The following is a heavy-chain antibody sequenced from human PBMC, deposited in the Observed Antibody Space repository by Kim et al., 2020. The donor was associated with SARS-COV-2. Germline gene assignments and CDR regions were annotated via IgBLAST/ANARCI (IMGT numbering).Heavy chain of an antibody. Sequence: GGSLRLSCAASGFTFSSYAMNWVRQAPGKGLEWVSAISGSGGSTYYADSVKGRFTISRDNSKNALFLQMNSLRAEDTAVYYCAKDQRLLWFGELSYYYYGMDVWGRETTVTVSS. J-gene: IGHJ6*02. CDR2: ISGSGGST. CDR1: GFTFSSYA. V-gene: IGHV3-23*01. CDR3: AKDQRLLWFGELSYYYYGMDV. D-gene: IGHD3-10*01.